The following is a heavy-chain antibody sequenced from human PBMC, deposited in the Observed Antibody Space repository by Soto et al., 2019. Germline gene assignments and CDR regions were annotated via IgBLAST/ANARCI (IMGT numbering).Heavy chain of an antibody. J-gene: IGHJ5*02. CDR2: INPNSGGT. CDR1: GYTFTGYY. CDR3: ARDVGYCTNGVCFNPKNCFHP. Sequence: ASVQVCCKASGYTFTGYYMDRVRQAPGQGLEWMGWINPNSGGTNYAQKFQGRVTMTRDTSISTAYMELSRLRSDDTAVYYCARDVGYCTNGVCFNPKNCFHPWGQGTLVTVSS. V-gene: IGHV1-2*02. D-gene: IGHD2-8*01.